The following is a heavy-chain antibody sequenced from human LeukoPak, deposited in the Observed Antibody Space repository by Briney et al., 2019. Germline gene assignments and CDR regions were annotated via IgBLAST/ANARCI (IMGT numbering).Heavy chain of an antibody. D-gene: IGHD6-19*01. CDR1: GFSFSYYG. Sequence: GGSLRLSCAASGFSFSYYGMHWVRQAPGKGLEWVAAVWYDGTNKNYADSVKGRFTISRDNSKNTLYLQMNSLRAEDTAVYYCAKGAGFDYWGQGTLVTVSS. V-gene: IGHV3-33*06. CDR2: VWYDGTNK. CDR3: AKGAGFDY. J-gene: IGHJ4*02.